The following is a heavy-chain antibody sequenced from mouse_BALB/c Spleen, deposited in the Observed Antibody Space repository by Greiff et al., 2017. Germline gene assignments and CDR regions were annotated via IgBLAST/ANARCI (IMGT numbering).Heavy chain of an antibody. D-gene: IGHD2-1*01. CDR3: AREFYGNYGGYFDY. CDR1: GFSLTSYG. CDR2: IWAGGST. J-gene: IGHJ2*01. Sequence: VKLVESGPGLVAPSQSLSITCTVSGFSLTSYGVHWVRQPPGKGLEWLGVIWAGGSTNYNSALMSRLSISKDNSKSQVFLKMNSLQTDDTAMYYCAREFYGNYGGYFDYWGQGTTLTVSS. V-gene: IGHV2-9*02.